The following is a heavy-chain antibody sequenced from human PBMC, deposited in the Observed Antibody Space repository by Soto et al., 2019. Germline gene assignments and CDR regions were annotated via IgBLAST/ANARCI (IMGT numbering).Heavy chain of an antibody. CDR1: GFTFISYA. CDR3: ARDSEVGATGFDY. V-gene: IGHV3-30-3*01. D-gene: IGHD1-26*01. J-gene: IGHJ4*02. CDR2: ISYDGSNK. Sequence: GGSLRLSCAASGFTFISYAIHFFRHSPGKGLEWVAVISYDGSNKYYADSVKGRFTISRDNSKNTLYLQMNSLRAEDTAVYYCARDSEVGATGFDYWGQGTLVTVSS.